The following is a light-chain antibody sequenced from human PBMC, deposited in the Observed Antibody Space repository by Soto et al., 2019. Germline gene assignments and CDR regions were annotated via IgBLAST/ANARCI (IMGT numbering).Light chain of an antibody. CDR2: DVS. CDR1: SSDVGAYNY. J-gene: IGLJ1*01. Sequence: QSVLTQPRSVSGSPGQSVTISCTGTSSDVGAYNYVSWYQQHPGKAPKFMIYDVSKRPSGVPDRFSGSKSGNTASLTISGLQAEDEADYYCCSYAGTYYYVLGNGTKVTVL. CDR3: CSYAGTYYYV. V-gene: IGLV2-11*01.